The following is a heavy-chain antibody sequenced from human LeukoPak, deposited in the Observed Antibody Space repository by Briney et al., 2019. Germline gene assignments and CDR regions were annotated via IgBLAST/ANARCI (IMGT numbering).Heavy chain of an antibody. Sequence: GRSLRLSCAASGFTFSNYSMNWVRQAPGKGLEWVSSISSSSSYIYYADSVKGRFTISRDNAKNSLYLQMNSLRAEDTAVYYCARVKLRFLEQFDYWGQGTLVTVSS. V-gene: IGHV3-21*01. CDR2: ISSSSSYI. J-gene: IGHJ4*02. D-gene: IGHD3-3*01. CDR3: ARVKLRFLEQFDY. CDR1: GFTFSNYS.